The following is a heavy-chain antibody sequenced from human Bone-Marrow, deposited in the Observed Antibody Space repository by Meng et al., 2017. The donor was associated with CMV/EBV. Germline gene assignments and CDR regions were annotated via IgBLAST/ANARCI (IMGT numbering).Heavy chain of an antibody. CDR1: GFTFSSYA. Sequence: GESLKISCAASGFTFSSYAMSWVRQAPGKGLEWVSVIYSGGSSTYYADSVKGRFTISRDNSKNTLYLQMNSLRAEDTAVYYCAKDGDSRSPGVGYFDYCGQGTLVTVSS. V-gene: IGHV3-23*03. CDR2: IYSGGSST. CDR3: AKDGDSRSPGVGYFDY. D-gene: IGHD6-13*01. J-gene: IGHJ4*02.